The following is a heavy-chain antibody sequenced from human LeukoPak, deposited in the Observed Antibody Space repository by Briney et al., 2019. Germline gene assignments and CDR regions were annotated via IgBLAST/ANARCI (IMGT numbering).Heavy chain of an antibody. CDR1: GGTFSSYS. V-gene: IGHV1-69*06. Sequence: SVKLSCKASGGTFSSYSISWVRQPPRHGLEWMGWIIPIFGTANYAQKFQGRVTITADKSTSTAYMELSSLRSEDTAVYYCARDPTTLLWFGELTQGWFDPWGQGTLVTVSS. CDR3: ARDPTTLLWFGELTQGWFDP. CDR2: IIPIFGTA. D-gene: IGHD3-10*01. J-gene: IGHJ5*02.